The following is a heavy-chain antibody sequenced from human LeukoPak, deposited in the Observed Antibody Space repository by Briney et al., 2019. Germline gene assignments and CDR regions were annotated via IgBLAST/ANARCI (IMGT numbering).Heavy chain of an antibody. CDR3: ARGGGNKEDVATLGYCFDP. D-gene: IGHD2-2*03. V-gene: IGHV4-34*01. CDR1: GGSFSGYY. J-gene: IGHJ5*02. Sequence: SETLSLTCAVYGGSFSGYYWSWIRQPPGKGLEWIGEINHSGSTNYNPSLKSRVTISVDTSKNQFSLKLSSVTAADTAVYYCARGGGNKEDVATLGYCFDPWGKGTWSPSPQ. CDR2: INHSGST.